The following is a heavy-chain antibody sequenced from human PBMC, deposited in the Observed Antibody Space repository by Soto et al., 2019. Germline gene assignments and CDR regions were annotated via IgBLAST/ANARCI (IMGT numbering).Heavy chain of an antibody. V-gene: IGHV1-69*02. CDR2: IIPILGIA. CDR1: GGTFSSYT. D-gene: IGHD3-10*01. J-gene: IGHJ4*02. CDR3: ARVYYGSGSYQVYYFDY. Sequence: QVQLVQSGAEVKKPGSSVKVSCKASGGTFSSYTISWVRQAPGQGLEWMGRIIPILGIANYAQKFQGRVTITADKSTSTAYMELSSLRSEDTAVYYCARVYYGSGSYQVYYFDYWGQGTLVTVSS.